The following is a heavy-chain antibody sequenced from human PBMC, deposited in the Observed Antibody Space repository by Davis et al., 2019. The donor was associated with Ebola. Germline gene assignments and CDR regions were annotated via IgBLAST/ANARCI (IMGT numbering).Heavy chain of an antibody. CDR2: ISGSGGST. D-gene: IGHD3-22*01. V-gene: IGHV3-23*01. CDR1: GFTFSSYA. Sequence: GESLKISCAASGFTFSSYAMSWVRQAPGKGLEWVSVISGSGGSTYYADSVKGRFTISRDNSKNTLYLQMNSLRAEDTAVYYCAKDGEITMIVDPGYWGQGTLVTVSS. CDR3: AKDGEITMIVDPGY. J-gene: IGHJ4*02.